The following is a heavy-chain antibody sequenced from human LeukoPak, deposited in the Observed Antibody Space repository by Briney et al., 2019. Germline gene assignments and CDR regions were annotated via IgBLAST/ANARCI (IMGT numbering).Heavy chain of an antibody. CDR3: ATESGSYLALDY. J-gene: IGHJ4*02. CDR1: GFTFSSYA. Sequence: GGSLRLSCAASGFTFSSYAMHWVRQAPGKGLEWVAVISYDGSNKYYADSVKGRFTISRDNSKNTLYLQMNSLRAEDTAVYYCATESGSYLALDYWGQGTLVTVSS. V-gene: IGHV3-30-3*01. D-gene: IGHD1-26*01. CDR2: ISYDGSNK.